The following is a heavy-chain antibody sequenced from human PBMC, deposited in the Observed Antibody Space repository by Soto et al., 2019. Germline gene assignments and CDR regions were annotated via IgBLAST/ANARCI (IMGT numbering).Heavy chain of an antibody. Sequence: EVQLLESGGGFVRPGGSLRLSGAASGFTFSNYAMSWVRQAPGKGLEWVSAISASGGTTYYADSVKGRFTISRDNSKNTLYLQMNSLRAEDTAVYYCAKVIGGAGTREGMDVWGQGTTVTVSS. D-gene: IGHD6-13*01. CDR2: ISASGGTT. CDR3: AKVIGGAGTREGMDV. V-gene: IGHV3-23*01. J-gene: IGHJ6*02. CDR1: GFTFSNYA.